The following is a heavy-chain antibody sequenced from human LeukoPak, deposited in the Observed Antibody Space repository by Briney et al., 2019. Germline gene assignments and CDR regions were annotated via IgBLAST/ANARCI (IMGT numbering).Heavy chain of an antibody. CDR2: ISSSSSYI. CDR3: ARDRFLEWLFYDY. D-gene: IGHD3-3*01. Sequence: GGSLRLSCAASGFTFSSYSMNWVRQAPGKGLEWVSSISSSSSYIYYADSVKGRFTISRDNAKNSLYLQMNSLRAEDTAVYYCARDRFLEWLFYDYWGQGTLVTVSS. V-gene: IGHV3-21*01. CDR1: GFTFSSYS. J-gene: IGHJ4*02.